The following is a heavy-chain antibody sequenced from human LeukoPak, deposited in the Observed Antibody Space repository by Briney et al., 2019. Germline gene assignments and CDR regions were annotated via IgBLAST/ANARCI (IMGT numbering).Heavy chain of an antibody. CDR3: ARDSCSSTSCYIPYYYYGMDV. CDR2: ISWNSGGI. Sequence: GGSLRLSCAASGFTFNNYAMHWVRQAPGKGLEWVSDISWNSGGIGYADSVKGRFTISRDNSKNTLYLQMNSLRAEDTAVYYCARDSCSSTSCYIPYYYYGMDVWGQGTTVTVSS. CDR1: GFTFNNYA. D-gene: IGHD2-2*02. J-gene: IGHJ6*02. V-gene: IGHV3-9*01.